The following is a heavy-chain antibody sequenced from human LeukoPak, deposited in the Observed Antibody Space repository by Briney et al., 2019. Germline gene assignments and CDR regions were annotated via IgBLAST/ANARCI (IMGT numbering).Heavy chain of an antibody. CDR1: GFSFNSYA. J-gene: IGHJ4*02. CDR2: ITHSGGGT. V-gene: IGHV3-23*01. Sequence: GGSLRLSCAASGFSFNSYAMSWVRQAPGKGLAWVSTITHSGGGTFYADSVKGRFTISRDISENTLYLQMNSLKFEDTAVYYCAKAWAAAGIFDSWGLGTLATVSS. CDR3: AKAWAAAGIFDS. D-gene: IGHD6-13*01.